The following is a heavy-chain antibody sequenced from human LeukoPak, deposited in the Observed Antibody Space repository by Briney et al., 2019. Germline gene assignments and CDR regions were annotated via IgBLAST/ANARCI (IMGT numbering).Heavy chain of an antibody. V-gene: IGHV3-20*01. CDR3: ARDNPLGPHFDY. CDR1: GFTFDDYG. Sequence: GGSLRLSCAASGFTFDDYGMSWVRQAPGKGLEWVSGINWNGGSTGYADSVKGRFTISRDNAKNSLYLQMNSLRAEDTALYHCARDNPLGPHFDYWGQGTLVTVSS. J-gene: IGHJ4*02. D-gene: IGHD3-10*01. CDR2: INWNGGST.